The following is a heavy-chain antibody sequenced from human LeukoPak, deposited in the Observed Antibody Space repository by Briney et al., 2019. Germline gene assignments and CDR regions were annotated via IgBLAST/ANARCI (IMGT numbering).Heavy chain of an antibody. CDR2: IIPIFGTA. Sequence: SVKVSCKASGGTFSSYATSWVRQAPGQGLEWMGGIIPIFGTANYAQKFQGGVTITADESTSTAYMELSSLRSEDTAVYYCARAGGVFRDAFDIWGQGTMVTVSS. J-gene: IGHJ3*02. CDR1: GGTFSSYA. V-gene: IGHV1-69*13. CDR3: ARAGGVFRDAFDI. D-gene: IGHD6-13*01.